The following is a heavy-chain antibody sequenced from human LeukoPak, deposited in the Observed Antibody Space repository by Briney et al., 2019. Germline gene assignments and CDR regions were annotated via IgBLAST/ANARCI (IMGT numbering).Heavy chain of an antibody. V-gene: IGHV1-24*01. Sequence: ASVKVSCKVSGYTLTELSMHWVRQAPGKGLEWMGGFDLEDGETIYAQKFQGRVTMTEDTSTDTAYMELSSLRSEDTAVYYCATVVYGSGSYYNVLYNWFDPWGQGTLVTVSS. D-gene: IGHD3-10*01. CDR1: GYTLTELS. CDR2: FDLEDGET. CDR3: ATVVYGSGSYYNVLYNWFDP. J-gene: IGHJ5*02.